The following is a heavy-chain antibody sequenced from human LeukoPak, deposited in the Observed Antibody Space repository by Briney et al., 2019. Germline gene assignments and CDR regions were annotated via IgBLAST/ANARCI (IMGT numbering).Heavy chain of an antibody. CDR2: ISTSSSTI. CDR3: ARNYYDSSGYYTHAFDI. CDR1: GFTFSNAW. V-gene: IGHV3-48*04. Sequence: PGGSLRLSCAASGFTFSNAWMSWVRQAPGKGLEWVSHISTSSSTIYYADPVKGRFTISRDNAKNSLYLLMDSLRAEDTAVYYCARNYYDSSGYYTHAFDIWGQGTMVTVSS. J-gene: IGHJ3*02. D-gene: IGHD3-22*01.